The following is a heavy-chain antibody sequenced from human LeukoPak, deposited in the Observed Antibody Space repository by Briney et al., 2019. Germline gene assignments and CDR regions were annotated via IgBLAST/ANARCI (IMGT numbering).Heavy chain of an antibody. CDR2: ISSSSSYI. D-gene: IGHD3-22*01. Sequence: PGGSLRLSCAAAGFTLSSYSMNWVRQAPGKGLDWVSSISSSSSYIYYADSVKGRFTISRDNAKNSLYLQMNSLRAEDTAVYYCARDPKSYYYDSSGYYRGWGQGTLVTVSS. CDR3: ARDPKSYYYDSSGYYRG. V-gene: IGHV3-21*01. J-gene: IGHJ4*02. CDR1: GFTLSSYS.